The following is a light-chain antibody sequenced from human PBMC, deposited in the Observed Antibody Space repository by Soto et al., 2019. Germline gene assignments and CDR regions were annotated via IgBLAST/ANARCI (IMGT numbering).Light chain of an antibody. J-gene: IGKJ4*01. V-gene: IGKV1-39*01. Sequence: IELTQYPSSLSAAVRDRVTITCRASQGISSYLNWYQQKPGKAPKLLIYAASSLQSGVPSRFSGSGSGTDFTLTISSLQPEDFATYYCQQSYSTLLTFGGGTKVDIK. CDR2: AAS. CDR1: QGISSY. CDR3: QQSYSTLLT.